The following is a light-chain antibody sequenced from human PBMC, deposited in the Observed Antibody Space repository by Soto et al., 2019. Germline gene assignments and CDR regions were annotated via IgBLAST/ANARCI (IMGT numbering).Light chain of an antibody. CDR2: DVS. CDR3: SSYTRSSTVV. Sequence: QSALTQPRSVSGSPGQSVTISCTGTSSDVGGYKYVSWYQQHPGKVPKLMMFDVSERPSGVPDRFSGSKSGNTASLSISGLQAEDEADYYCSSYTRSSTVVFGGGTKVTVL. CDR1: SSDVGGYKY. J-gene: IGLJ2*01. V-gene: IGLV2-11*01.